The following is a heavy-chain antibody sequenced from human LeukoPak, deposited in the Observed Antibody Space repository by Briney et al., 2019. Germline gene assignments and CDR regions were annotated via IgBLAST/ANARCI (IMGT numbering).Heavy chain of an antibody. J-gene: IGHJ4*02. CDR3: AKDQDSYGLDF. CDR2: TSYDGSHK. V-gene: IGHV3-30*18. Sequence: GGSLRLSCAASGFTISSYGMHWVRQAPGKGLEWVAVTSYDGSHKNYADSVKGRFTISRDNSKNTLELQMSSLRAEDTAVCYCAKDQDSYGLDFWGQGTLVTVSS. D-gene: IGHD5-18*01. CDR1: GFTISSYG.